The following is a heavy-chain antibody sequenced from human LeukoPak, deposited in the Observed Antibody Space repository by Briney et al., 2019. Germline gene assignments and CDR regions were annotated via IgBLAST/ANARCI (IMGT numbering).Heavy chain of an antibody. CDR2: IYPGDSDT. J-gene: IGHJ3*02. V-gene: IGHV5-51*01. CDR3: ASNYLTDGFDI. Sequence: GESLKISCKASGYTFTNYWIGWVRQMPGKGLEWMGIIYPGDSDTRYSPSFQGQVTISADKSISTAYLQWSSLKASDTAMYYCASNYLTDGFDIWGQGTMVTVSS. CDR1: GYTFTNYW. D-gene: IGHD2/OR15-2a*01.